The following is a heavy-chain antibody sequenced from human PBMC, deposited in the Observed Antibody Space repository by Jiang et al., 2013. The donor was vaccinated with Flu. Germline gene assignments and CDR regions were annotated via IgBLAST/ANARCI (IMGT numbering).Heavy chain of an antibody. CDR1: GYTFTKHW. CDR3: ATGVFISLTGIFDF. CDR2: IYPDDSDT. V-gene: IGHV5-51*01. D-gene: IGHD3-9*01. Sequence: GAEVKKPGESLKISCEASGYTFTKHWIGWVRQMPGKGLELMGMIYPDDSDTRYSPSFQGQVTISADKSLTTAYLQWSSLKASDTAIYYCATGVFISLTGIFDFWGQGSLVTVSS. J-gene: IGHJ4*02.